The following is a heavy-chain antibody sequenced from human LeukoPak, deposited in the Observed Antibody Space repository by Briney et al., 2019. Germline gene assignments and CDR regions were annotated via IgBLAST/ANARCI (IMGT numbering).Heavy chain of an antibody. J-gene: IGHJ4*02. CDR3: AKDRDSLLWFGELLLGGEKPHLYFDY. V-gene: IGHV3-23*01. CDR1: GFTFSSYA. CDR2: ISGSGGST. D-gene: IGHD3-10*01. Sequence: PGGSLRLSCAASGFTFSSYAMSWVRQAPGKGLEWVSAISGSGGSTYYADSVKGRFTISRDNSKNTLYLQMNSLRAEDTAVYYCAKDRDSLLWFGELLLGGEKPHLYFDYWGQGTLVTVSS.